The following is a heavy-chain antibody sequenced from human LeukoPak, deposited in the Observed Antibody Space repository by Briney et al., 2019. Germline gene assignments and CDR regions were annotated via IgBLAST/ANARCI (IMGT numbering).Heavy chain of an antibody. J-gene: IGHJ4*02. CDR3: AKVMAVEGATRTLDY. CDR2: ISTYNGDT. V-gene: IGHV1-18*01. CDR1: GYTFTSYS. D-gene: IGHD1-26*01. Sequence: ASVKVSCKASGYTFTSYSINWVRQAPGQGLEWMGWISTYNGDTNYAQKLQGRVTMTTDTSTSTAYMELRSLRSDDTAVYYCAKVMAVEGATRTLDYWGQGTLVTVSS.